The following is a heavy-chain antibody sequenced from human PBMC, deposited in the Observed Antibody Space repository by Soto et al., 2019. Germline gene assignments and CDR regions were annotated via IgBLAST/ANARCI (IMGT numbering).Heavy chain of an antibody. V-gene: IGHV3-33*01. CDR2: IWYDGSRE. D-gene: IGHD1-26*01. Sequence: QVKLVESGGGVVQPGGSLRLSCAASGFTFSSYGREWVRQAPGKGLEWVAVIWYDGSREYYAESVKGRFTISRDNSKNTVYLLMNSLRAEDTAVYYCARDLRVGAPDYWGQGTLVTVSS. CDR3: ARDLRVGAPDY. CDR1: GFTFSSYG. J-gene: IGHJ4*02.